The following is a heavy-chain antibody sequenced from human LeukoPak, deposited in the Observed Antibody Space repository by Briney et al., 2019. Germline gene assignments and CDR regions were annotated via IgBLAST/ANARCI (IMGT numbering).Heavy chain of an antibody. Sequence: GGSLRLSCAASGFTFSSYWMSWVRQAPGKGLEWVANIKQDGSEKYYVDSVKGRFTISRDNAKNSLYLQMNSLRAEDTAVYYCARAFDYSNDNPDFDYWGQGTLVTVSS. V-gene: IGHV3-7*01. CDR2: IKQDGSEK. D-gene: IGHD4-11*01. CDR1: GFTFSSYW. J-gene: IGHJ4*02. CDR3: ARAFDYSNDNPDFDY.